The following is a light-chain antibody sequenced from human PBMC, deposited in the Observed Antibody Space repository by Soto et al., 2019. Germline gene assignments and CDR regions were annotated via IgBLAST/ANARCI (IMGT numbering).Light chain of an antibody. CDR2: LNSDGSH. Sequence: QAVVTQSPSASASPGASVKLTCTLSSGHSSYALAWHQQQPEKGPRYLMKLNSDGSHSKGDGIPDRFSGSSSGAERYLTISSLQSEDEADYYCQTWGTGIWVFGGGTKLTVL. J-gene: IGLJ3*02. CDR3: QTWGTGIWV. V-gene: IGLV4-69*01. CDR1: SGHSSYA.